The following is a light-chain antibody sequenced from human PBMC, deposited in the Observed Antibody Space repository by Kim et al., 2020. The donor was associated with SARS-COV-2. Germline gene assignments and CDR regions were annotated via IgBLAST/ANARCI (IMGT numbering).Light chain of an antibody. CDR3: QQYNYWPQT. J-gene: IGKJ1*01. V-gene: IGKV3-15*01. CDR1: QSVSSN. CDR2: GAS. Sequence: EIVMTQSPATLSVSPGERATLPCRASQSVSSNLAWYQQKPGQAPRLLIYGASTRATGIPARFSGSGSGTEFTLTISSLQSEDFAVYYCQQYNYWPQTFGQGTKVDIK.